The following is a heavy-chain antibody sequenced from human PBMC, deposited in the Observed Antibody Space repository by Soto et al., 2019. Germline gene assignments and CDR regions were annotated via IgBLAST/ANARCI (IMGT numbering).Heavy chain of an antibody. Sequence: SVKVSCKASGNTFTSYDINWVRQATGHGLEWMGWINPNSGNIGYAQKFQGRVTMTRDTAIRTAYMEVSRLRSDDTAVYYCARGRASGSYYLLDYWGQGILVTVSS. V-gene: IGHV1-8*01. CDR1: GNTFTSYD. J-gene: IGHJ4*02. CDR2: INPNSGNI. D-gene: IGHD3-10*01. CDR3: ARGRASGSYYLLDY.